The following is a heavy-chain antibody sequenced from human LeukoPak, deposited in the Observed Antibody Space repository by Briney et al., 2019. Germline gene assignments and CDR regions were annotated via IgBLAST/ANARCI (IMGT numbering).Heavy chain of an antibody. Sequence: ASVKVSCKASGYTGTGYYMHWVRQAPGQGLEWMGWIKPNSGVTNYAQKFQGRVTMTRDTSIRTDYMELSSLRSEDTAVYYCARVSSGSGSYGYYYYYMDVWGKGTTVTVSS. CDR3: ARVSSGSGSYGYYYYYMDV. D-gene: IGHD3-10*01. J-gene: IGHJ6*03. CDR1: GYTGTGYY. V-gene: IGHV1-2*02. CDR2: IKPNSGVT.